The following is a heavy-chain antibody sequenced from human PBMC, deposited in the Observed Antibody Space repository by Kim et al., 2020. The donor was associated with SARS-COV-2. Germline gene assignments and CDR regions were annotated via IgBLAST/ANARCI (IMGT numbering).Heavy chain of an antibody. CDR3: ARGGYDSSACYYAPEYGMDV. D-gene: IGHD3-22*01. V-gene: IGHV3-74*01. CDR2: INSDGSST. Sequence: GGSLRLSCAASGFTLSSFLMHWVRQAPGKGLVWVSRINSDGSSTSYADSVKGRFTISRDNAKNTLYLQMNSLRAEDTAVYYCARGGYDSSACYYAPEYGMDVWGQGTTVTVSS. CDR1: GFTLSSFL. J-gene: IGHJ6*02.